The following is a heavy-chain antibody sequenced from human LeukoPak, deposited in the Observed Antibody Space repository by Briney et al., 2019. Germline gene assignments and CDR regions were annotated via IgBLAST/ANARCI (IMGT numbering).Heavy chain of an antibody. CDR2: IYYSGST. CDR3: ARASGYYDSSGSWDFDY. J-gene: IGHJ4*02. D-gene: IGHD3-22*01. Sequence: SETLSLTCTVSGGSISSGGYYWSWIRQHPGKGLEWIGYIYYSGSTYYNPSLKSRVTISVDTSKNQFSLKLSSVTAADTAVYYCARASGYYDSSGSWDFDYWGQGTLVTVSS. V-gene: IGHV4-31*03. CDR1: GGSISSGGYY.